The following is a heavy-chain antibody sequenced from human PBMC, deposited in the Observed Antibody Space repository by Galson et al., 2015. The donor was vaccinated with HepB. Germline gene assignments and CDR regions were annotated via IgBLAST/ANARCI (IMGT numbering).Heavy chain of an antibody. V-gene: IGHV3-23*01. J-gene: IGHJ4*02. Sequence: SLRLSCAASGFTFGSYAMSWVRQAPGKGLEWVSTITNSGGNTYHADSVKGRFTISRDNSKNTLYLQMNSLRAEDTAAYYCAKVFECIGDNCYRTGDYWGQGTLVTVSS. CDR3: AKVFECIGDNCYRTGDY. D-gene: IGHD2-15*01. CDR1: GFTFGSYA. CDR2: ITNSGGNT.